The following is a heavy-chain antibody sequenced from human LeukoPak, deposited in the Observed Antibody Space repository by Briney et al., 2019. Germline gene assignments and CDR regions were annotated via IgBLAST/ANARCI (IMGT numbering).Heavy chain of an antibody. Sequence: GGSLRLSCAASGFTFSSYELNWVRQAPGKGLEWVSYISSSGSTIKYADSVKGRFTISRGNAKNSLYLQMNSLRAEDAAVYYCARDSIEVVAALDYWGQGTLVTVSS. CDR3: ARDSIEVVAALDY. CDR2: ISSSGSTI. J-gene: IGHJ4*02. CDR1: GFTFSSYE. V-gene: IGHV3-48*03. D-gene: IGHD2-15*01.